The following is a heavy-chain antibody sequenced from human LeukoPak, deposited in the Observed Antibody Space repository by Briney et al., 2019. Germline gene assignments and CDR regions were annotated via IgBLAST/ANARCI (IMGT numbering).Heavy chain of an antibody. CDR1: GYTFTSYD. CDR2: MNPNSGNT. J-gene: IGHJ5*01. Sequence: ASVKVSCKASGYTFTSYDINWVRQATGQGLEWMGWMNPNSGNTGYAQKFQGGVTMTRNTSISTAYMELSSLRSEDTAVYYCAVLSDGAYCGGDCLYLDSWGQGTLVAVSS. CDR3: AVLSDGAYCGGDCLYLDS. V-gene: IGHV1-8*01. D-gene: IGHD2-21*02.